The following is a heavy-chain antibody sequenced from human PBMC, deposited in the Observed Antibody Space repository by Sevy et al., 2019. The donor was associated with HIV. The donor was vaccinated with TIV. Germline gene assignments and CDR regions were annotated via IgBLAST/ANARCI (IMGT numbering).Heavy chain of an antibody. CDR1: GYTFTSYG. V-gene: IGHV1-18*01. Sequence: ASVKVSCKASGYTFTSYGISWVRQAPGQGLEWMGWISAYNGNTNYAQKLQGRVTMTTDTSTRTAYMELRSLRSDDTAGYYCAREWDYDFWGLRTTGSGYYGMDVWGQGTTVTVSS. CDR3: AREWDYDFWGLRTTGSGYYGMDV. D-gene: IGHD3-3*01. J-gene: IGHJ6*02. CDR2: ISAYNGNT.